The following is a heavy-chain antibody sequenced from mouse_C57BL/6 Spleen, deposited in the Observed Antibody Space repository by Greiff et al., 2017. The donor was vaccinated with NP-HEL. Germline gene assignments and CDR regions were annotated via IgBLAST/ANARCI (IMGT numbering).Heavy chain of an antibody. CDR2: IYPGDGDT. Sequence: VHLVESGAELVKPGASVKISCKASGYAFSSYWMNWVKQRPGKGLEWIGQIYPGDGDTKYNGKFKGKATLTADKSSSTAYMQLSSLTSEDSAVYFCAREVITTVVATSYYAMDYWGQGTSVTVSS. CDR3: AREVITTVVATSYYAMDY. D-gene: IGHD1-1*01. CDR1: GYAFSSYW. J-gene: IGHJ4*01. V-gene: IGHV1-80*01.